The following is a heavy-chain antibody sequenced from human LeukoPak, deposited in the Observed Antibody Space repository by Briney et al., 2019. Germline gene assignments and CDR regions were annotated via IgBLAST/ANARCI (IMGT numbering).Heavy chain of an antibody. J-gene: IGHJ4*02. CDR2: IHTSGST. CDR3: ARGNEYSSSSGDY. CDR1: GGSISSGSYY. Sequence: SETLSLTCTVSGGSISSGSYYWSWIRQPAGKGLEWIGRIHTSGSTNYNPSLKSRVTISVDTSKNQFSLKLSSVTAADTAVYYCARGNEYSSSSGDYWGQGTLVTVSS. D-gene: IGHD6-6*01. V-gene: IGHV4-61*02.